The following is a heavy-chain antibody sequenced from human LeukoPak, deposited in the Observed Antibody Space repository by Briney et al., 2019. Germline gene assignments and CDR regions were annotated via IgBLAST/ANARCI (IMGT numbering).Heavy chain of an antibody. V-gene: IGHV4-59*08. CDR2: IYYSGST. CDR3: ARHPRTIARRPPYSSSGGRYTGYFDY. Sequence: PSETLSLTCTVSGGSISSYYWSWIRQPPGKGLGWIGYIYYSGSTNYNPSLKSRVTISVDTSKNQFSLKLSSVTAADTAVYCCARHPRTIARRPPYSSSGGRYTGYFDYWGQGTLVTVSS. D-gene: IGHD6-6*01. CDR1: GGSISSYY. J-gene: IGHJ4*02.